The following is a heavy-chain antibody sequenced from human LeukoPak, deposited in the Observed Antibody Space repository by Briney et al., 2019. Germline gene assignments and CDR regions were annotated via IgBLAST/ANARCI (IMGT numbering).Heavy chain of an antibody. V-gene: IGHV4-31*03. D-gene: IGHD3-3*01. CDR3: VREHRDYDFWNNWFDP. J-gene: IGHJ5*02. CDR2: IYYSGST. CDR1: GGSISSGGYY. Sequence: PSETLSLTCTVSGGSISSGGYYWSWIRQHPGKGLEWIGYIYYSGSTYYNPSLKSRVTISVDTSKNQFSLRLSSVTAADTAVYYCVREHRDYDFWNNWFDPWGQGTLVTVSS.